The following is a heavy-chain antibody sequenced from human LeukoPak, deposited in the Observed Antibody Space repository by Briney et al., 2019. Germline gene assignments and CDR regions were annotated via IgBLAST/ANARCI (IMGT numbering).Heavy chain of an antibody. Sequence: GASVKVSCKASGYTFTAYYMHWVRQASGQGLEWMGRFDPYNGGTSYAQKFQGRVTITRDTSVSTDYMELSSLRSDDTAAYYCAGGGGSYGDVWGQGTMVAVSS. J-gene: IGHJ3*01. D-gene: IGHD1-26*01. V-gene: IGHV1-2*06. CDR3: AGGGGSYGDV. CDR1: GYTFTAYY. CDR2: FDPYNGGT.